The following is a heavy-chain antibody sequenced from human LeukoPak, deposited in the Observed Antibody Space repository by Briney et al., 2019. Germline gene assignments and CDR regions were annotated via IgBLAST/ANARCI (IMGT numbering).Heavy chain of an antibody. V-gene: IGHV3-7*01. Sequence: PGGSLRLSCAASGFTFSSYWMSWVRQAPGKGLEWVANIKQDGSEKYYVDPVKGRFTISRDNAKNSLYLQMNSLRAEDTAVYYCARDNYYDSSGYLDYWGQGTLVTVSS. CDR3: ARDNYYDSSGYLDY. D-gene: IGHD3-22*01. J-gene: IGHJ4*02. CDR2: IKQDGSEK. CDR1: GFTFSSYW.